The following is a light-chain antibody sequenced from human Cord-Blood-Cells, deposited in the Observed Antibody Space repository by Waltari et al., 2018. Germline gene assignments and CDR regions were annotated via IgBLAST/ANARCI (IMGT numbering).Light chain of an antibody. CDR1: QSISSY. CDR2: AAT. J-gene: IGKJ3*01. CDR3: QQSYSTPFP. Sequence: DIQMTQSPSSLSASVGDRDTITCRPSQSISSYLNWYQQKPGKAPKLLIYAATSLQSGVPSRFSGSGSGTDFTLTISSLQPEDFATYYCQQSYSTPFPFGPGTKVDIK. V-gene: IGKV1-39*01.